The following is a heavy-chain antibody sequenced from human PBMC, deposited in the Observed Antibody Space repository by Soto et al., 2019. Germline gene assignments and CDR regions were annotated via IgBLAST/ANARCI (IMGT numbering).Heavy chain of an antibody. D-gene: IGHD6-13*01. Sequence: SETLSLTCTVSGGSISSSSYYWGWIRQPPGKGLEWIGSIYYSGSTYYNPSLKSRVTISVDTSKNQFSLKLSSVTAADTAVYYCARWAFRTTAAAGTWSFDYWGQGTLVTVS. V-gene: IGHV4-39*01. CDR2: IYYSGST. CDR1: GGSISSSSYY. J-gene: IGHJ4*02. CDR3: ARWAFRTTAAAGTWSFDY.